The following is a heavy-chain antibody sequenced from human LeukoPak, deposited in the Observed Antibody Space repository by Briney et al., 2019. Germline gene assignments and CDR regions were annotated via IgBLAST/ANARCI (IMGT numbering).Heavy chain of an antibody. J-gene: IGHJ4*02. CDR1: GFTFSSYA. CDR2: ISSNGGST. Sequence: GGSLRLSCAASGFTFSSYAMHWVRQAPGKGLEYVSAISSNGGSTYYANSVKGRFTISRDNSKNTLYLQMGSLRAEDMAVYYCARDKYYDGSGYCFYFDYWGQGTLVTVSS. D-gene: IGHD3-22*01. CDR3: ARDKYYDGSGYCFYFDY. V-gene: IGHV3-64*01.